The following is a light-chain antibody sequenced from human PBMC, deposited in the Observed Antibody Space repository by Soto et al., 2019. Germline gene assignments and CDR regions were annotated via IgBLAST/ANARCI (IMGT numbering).Light chain of an antibody. J-gene: IGKJ4*01. CDR3: QQYHNWPPAT. V-gene: IGKV3-15*01. Sequence: ETVMTQSPATLSLSPGETATLSCGASQSVSSKLAWYQQKPGQAPRLLIYDASTRATGVPARFSGSGSGTEFTLTISGLQSEDFAIYYCQQYHNWPPATFGGGTKVEIK. CDR1: QSVSSK. CDR2: DAS.